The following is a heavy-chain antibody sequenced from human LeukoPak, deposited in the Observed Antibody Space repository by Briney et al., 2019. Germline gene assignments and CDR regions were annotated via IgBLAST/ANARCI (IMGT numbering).Heavy chain of an antibody. Sequence: GGSLRLSCAASGFTFSSYWMHWVRQAPGKGLVWVSRINSDGSSTSYADSVKGRFTISRDNAKNTLYLQMNSLRAEDTAVYYCAGEPQLGTGFDYWGQGTLVTVSS. D-gene: IGHD1-1*01. CDR2: INSDGSST. J-gene: IGHJ4*02. V-gene: IGHV3-74*01. CDR3: AGEPQLGTGFDY. CDR1: GFTFSSYW.